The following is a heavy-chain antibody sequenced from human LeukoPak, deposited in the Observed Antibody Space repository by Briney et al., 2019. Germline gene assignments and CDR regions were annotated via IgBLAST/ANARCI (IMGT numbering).Heavy chain of an antibody. V-gene: IGHV4-34*01. J-gene: IGHJ5*02. Sequence: SETLSLTCAVYGGSFSGYYWSWIRQPPGEGLEWIGEINHSGSTNHNPSLKSRVTISVDTSKNQFSLKLSSVTAADTAVYYCARAMAGGAVADNWFDPWGQGTLVTVSS. CDR1: GGSFSGYY. D-gene: IGHD6-19*01. CDR3: ARAMAGGAVADNWFDP. CDR2: INHSGST.